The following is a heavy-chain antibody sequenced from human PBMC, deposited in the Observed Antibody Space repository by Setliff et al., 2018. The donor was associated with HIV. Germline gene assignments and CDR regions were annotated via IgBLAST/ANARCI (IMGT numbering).Heavy chain of an antibody. D-gene: IGHD1-1*01. CDR1: GGSVSSGSYY. CDR3: ARDPPGMEMDV. CDR2: MDTSGAT. Sequence: PSETLSLTCTVSGGSVSSGSYYWSWVRQPAGKGLEWIGQMDTSGATKYNPSLQSRVTMSLDTSKNQFSLNLNSVTAADTAMYYCARDPPGMEMDVWGKGTTVTVS. V-gene: IGHV4-61*09. J-gene: IGHJ6*03.